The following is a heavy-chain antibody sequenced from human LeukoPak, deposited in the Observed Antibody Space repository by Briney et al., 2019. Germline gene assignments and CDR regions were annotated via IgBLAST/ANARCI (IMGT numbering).Heavy chain of an antibody. CDR2: ISAGGGIT. CDR3: ARDSLTRGWLQLIGAFDI. J-gene: IGHJ3*02. Sequence: PGGTLRLSCAASGFTFSSYAMSWVRQAPGKGLEWVSVISAGGGITFYADSVKGRFTISRDNSKNTLYLQMNSLRAEDTAIYYCARDSLTRGWLQLIGAFDIWGQGTMVTVSS. V-gene: IGHV3-23*01. CDR1: GFTFSSYA. D-gene: IGHD5-24*01.